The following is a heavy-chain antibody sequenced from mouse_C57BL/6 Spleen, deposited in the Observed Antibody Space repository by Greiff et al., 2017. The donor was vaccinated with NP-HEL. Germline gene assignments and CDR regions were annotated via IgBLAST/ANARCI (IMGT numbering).Heavy chain of an antibody. D-gene: IGHD1-1*01. CDR2: INPSTGGT. CDR1: GYSFTGYY. CDR3: ARSDGSSFPLYCDY. J-gene: IGHJ2*01. V-gene: IGHV1-42*01. Sequence: VQLKQSGPELVKPGASVKISCKASGYSFTGYYMNWVKQSPEKSLEWIGEINPSTGGTTYNQKFKAKATLTVDKSSSTAYMQLKSLTSEDSAVYYCARSDGSSFPLYCDYWGQGTTLTVSS.